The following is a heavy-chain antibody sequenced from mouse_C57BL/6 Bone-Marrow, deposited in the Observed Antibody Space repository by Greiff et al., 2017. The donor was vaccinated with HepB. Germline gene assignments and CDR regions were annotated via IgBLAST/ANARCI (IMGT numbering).Heavy chain of an antibody. Sequence: EVMLVESGGGLVKPGGSLKLSCAASGFTFSDYGMHWVRQAPEKGLEWVAYISSGSSTIYYADTVKGRFTISRDNAKNTLFLQMTSLRSEDTAMYYCAREEFHYYAMDYWGQGTSVTVSS. V-gene: IGHV5-17*01. CDR2: ISSGSSTI. J-gene: IGHJ4*01. CDR3: AREEFHYYAMDY. CDR1: GFTFSDYG.